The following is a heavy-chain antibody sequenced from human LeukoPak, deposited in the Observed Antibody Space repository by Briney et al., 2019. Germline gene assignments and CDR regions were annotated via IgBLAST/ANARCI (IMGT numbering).Heavy chain of an antibody. D-gene: IGHD1-1*01. V-gene: IGHV3-23*01. CDR2: ISGSGGST. CDR1: GFTFSSYA. Sequence: GGSLRLSCAASGFTFSSYAMSWVRQAPGQGLEWVSAISGSGGSTYYADSVKGRFTISRDNSKNTLYLQMNSLRAEDTAVYYCAKDLRTGTAYYYYGMDVWGKGTTVTVSS. J-gene: IGHJ6*04. CDR3: AKDLRTGTAYYYYGMDV.